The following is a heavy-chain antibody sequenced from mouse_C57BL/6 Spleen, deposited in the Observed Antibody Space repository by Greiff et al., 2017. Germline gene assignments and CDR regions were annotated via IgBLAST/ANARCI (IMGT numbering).Heavy chain of an antibody. V-gene: IGHV1-26*01. D-gene: IGHD1-1*02. CDR3: ARSRVAWFAY. J-gene: IGHJ3*01. CDR1: GYTFTDYY. Sequence: VQLQQSGPELVKPGASVKISCKASGYTFTDYYMNWVKQSHGKSLEWIGDINPNNGGTSYNQKFKGKATLTVDKSSSTAYMELRSLTSEDSAVYYCARSRVAWFAYWGQGTLVTVSA. CDR2: INPNNGGT.